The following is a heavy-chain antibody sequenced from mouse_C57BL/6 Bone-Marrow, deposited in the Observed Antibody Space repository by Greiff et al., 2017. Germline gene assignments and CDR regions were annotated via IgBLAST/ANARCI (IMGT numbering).Heavy chain of an antibody. V-gene: IGHV1-47*01. CDR2: FHPYNDDT. CDR1: GFTFTTYP. J-gene: IGHJ2*01. Sequence: QVQLQQSGAELVKPGASVKMSCKASGFTFTTYPIEWMKQNHGKSLEWIGNFHPYNDDTKYNEKFKGKATLTVEKSSNTVYLELSRLTSDDSAVYYCARSSTFFYYLDYWGQGTTLTVSS. CDR3: ARSSTFFYYLDY. D-gene: IGHD5-1*01.